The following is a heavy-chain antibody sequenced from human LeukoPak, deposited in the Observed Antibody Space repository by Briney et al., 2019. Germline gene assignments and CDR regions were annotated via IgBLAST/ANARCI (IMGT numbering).Heavy chain of an antibody. J-gene: IGHJ4*02. CDR2: ISSSGSTI. CDR1: GFTFSDYY. V-gene: IGHV3-11*01. D-gene: IGHD3-10*01. Sequence: GGSLRLSCAASGFTFSDYYMSWIRQAPGKGLEWVSYISSSGSTIYYADSVKGRFTISRDNAKNSLYLQMNSLRAEDTAVYYCAREADYYGSGSYYLVYFDYWGQGTLVTVSS. CDR3: AREADYYGSGSYYLVYFDY.